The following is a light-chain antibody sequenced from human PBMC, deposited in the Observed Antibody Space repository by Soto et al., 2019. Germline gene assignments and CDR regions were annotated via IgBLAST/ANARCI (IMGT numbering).Light chain of an antibody. CDR3: QQYDSSPRT. J-gene: IGKJ1*01. Sequence: IVLTQSXATLSVSARDXXXXXXXASQSVSSNLAWKQQKXGQAPRLLIYGASXRANGIPDRFSGSGSATDFTHTISRLEPEDFAVYWCQQYDSSPRTFGQGTKVDIK. CDR1: QSVSSN. CDR2: GAS. V-gene: IGKV3-20*01.